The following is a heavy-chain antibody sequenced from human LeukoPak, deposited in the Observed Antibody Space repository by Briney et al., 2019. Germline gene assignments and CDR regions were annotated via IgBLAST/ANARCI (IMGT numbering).Heavy chain of an antibody. CDR3: AKASPIYSSGWYYYFDY. D-gene: IGHD6-19*01. CDR1: GFTFSSHA. V-gene: IGHV3-23*01. J-gene: IGHJ4*02. Sequence: GGSLRLSCAASGFTFSSHAMSWARQAPGKGLEWVSAIIGSGGSTYYADSVKGRFTISRDNSKNTLYLQMNSLGAEDTAVYYCAKASPIYSSGWYYYFDYWGQGTLVTVSS. CDR2: IIGSGGST.